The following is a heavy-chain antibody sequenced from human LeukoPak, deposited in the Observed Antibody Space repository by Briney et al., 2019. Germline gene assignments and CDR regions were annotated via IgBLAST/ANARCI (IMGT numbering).Heavy chain of an antibody. J-gene: IGHJ4*02. CDR3: VSEPYCSGGSCYTSGFDC. D-gene: IGHD2-15*01. V-gene: IGHV3-74*01. Sequence: GGSLRLSCAASGVTFSRYWMHWVRQAPGKGLVWVSRIKNDGSRTTYADAVKGRFTISRDNAKNTLYLQMNSLSADDTAVYYSVSEPYCSGGSCYTSGFDCWGQGTMVTVSS. CDR2: IKNDGSRT. CDR1: GVTFSRYW.